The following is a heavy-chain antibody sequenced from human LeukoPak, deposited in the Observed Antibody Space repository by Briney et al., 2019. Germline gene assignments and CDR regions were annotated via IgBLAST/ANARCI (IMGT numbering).Heavy chain of an antibody. D-gene: IGHD6-13*01. CDR3: ARISSSRDWFDP. J-gene: IGHJ5*02. CDR2: ISSSSSYT. Sequence: GGSLRPSCAAAGFTFSDYYMSWIRQAPGKGLEWVSSISSSSSYTNYADSVKGRFTISRDNAKNSLYLQMNSLRAEDTAVYYCARISSSRDWFDPWGQGTLVTVSS. CDR1: GFTFSDYY. V-gene: IGHV3-11*03.